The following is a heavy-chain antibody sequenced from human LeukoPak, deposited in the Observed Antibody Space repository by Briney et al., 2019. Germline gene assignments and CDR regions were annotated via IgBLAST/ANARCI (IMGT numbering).Heavy chain of an antibody. J-gene: IGHJ4*02. CDR2: IYWDDDR. CDR3: AHRKNYYDSSVFDN. Sequence: KLSGPTLVNPTQTLTLTCTFSGFSLNTRGVGVGWIRQPPGGALEWLALIYWDDDRRYSPSLKSRLTITKDTSKNQVVLTMTNMDPVDTATYLCAHRKNYYDSSVFDNWGQGTLVTVSS. CDR1: GFSLNTRGVG. V-gene: IGHV2-5*02. D-gene: IGHD3-22*01.